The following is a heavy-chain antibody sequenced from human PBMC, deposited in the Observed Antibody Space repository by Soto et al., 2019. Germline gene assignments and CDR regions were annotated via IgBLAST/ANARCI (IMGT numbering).Heavy chain of an antibody. D-gene: IGHD4-17*01. V-gene: IGHV1-46*01. CDR1: GFTFSDSW. Sequence: VQLVESGGGLVQPGGSLRLSCTASGFTFSDSWMTWVRQAPGKGLEWMGIINLRGGTTEYAHKFRGRVTVTGDTSTRTAYMELSSLRSEDTAVYFCARGPDDSDVPRWDYWGQGTLITVSS. CDR2: INLRGGTT. CDR3: ARGPDDSDVPRWDY. J-gene: IGHJ4*02.